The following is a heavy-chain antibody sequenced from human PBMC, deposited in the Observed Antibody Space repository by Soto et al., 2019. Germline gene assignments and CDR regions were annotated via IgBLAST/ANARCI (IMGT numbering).Heavy chain of an antibody. D-gene: IGHD2-21*01. CDR2: ISAFNGYT. CDR1: GYIVNKYG. Sequence: GASVKVSCKASGYIVNKYGFNWVRQAPGQGLEWMGRISAFNGYTNFAQKFQGRVTLTTDTSTNTAYMELSSLRSDDTAIYYCARGRGVVIPAGTPDAFDVWGQGTMVTVSS. J-gene: IGHJ3*01. V-gene: IGHV1-18*01. CDR3: ARGRGVVIPAGTPDAFDV.